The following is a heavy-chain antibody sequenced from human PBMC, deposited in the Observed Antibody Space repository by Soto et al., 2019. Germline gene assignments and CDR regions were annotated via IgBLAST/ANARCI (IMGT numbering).Heavy chain of an antibody. Sequence: GGSLRLSCAASGFTFSDYYMSWIRQAPGKGLEWVSYISSSGSTIYYADSVKGRFTISRDNAKNSLYLQMNSLRAEDTVVYYCARDLRSYDYSKPGAGGYYYYMDVWGKGTTVTVSS. CDR3: ARDLRSYDYSKPGAGGYYYYMDV. CDR2: ISSSGSTI. CDR1: GFTFSDYY. V-gene: IGHV3-11*01. D-gene: IGHD4-4*01. J-gene: IGHJ6*03.